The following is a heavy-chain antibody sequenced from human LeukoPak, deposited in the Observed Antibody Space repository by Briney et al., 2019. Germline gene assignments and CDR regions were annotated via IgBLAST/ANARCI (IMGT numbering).Heavy chain of an antibody. CDR3: ARDHNYAFDN. J-gene: IGHJ4*02. CDR2: IGISSGNT. Sequence: GGSLRLSCTASGLPFSDYSMNWVRQAPGKGLEWISYIGISSGNTKYADSVKGRFTISADNAKNSLYLQMNSLRVDDTAVYYCARDHNYAFDNWGQGTLVSVSS. V-gene: IGHV3-48*04. CDR1: GLPFSDYS. D-gene: IGHD1-1*01.